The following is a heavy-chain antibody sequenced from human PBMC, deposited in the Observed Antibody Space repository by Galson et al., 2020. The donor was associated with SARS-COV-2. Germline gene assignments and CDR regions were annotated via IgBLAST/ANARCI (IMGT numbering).Heavy chain of an antibody. CDR1: GFTFSNYA. D-gene: IGHD3-9*01. CDR2: ISGSADTT. J-gene: IGHJ2*01. V-gene: IGHV3-23*01. CDR3: ARDYLEWGDPIWYFDL. Sequence: GESLKISCAASGFTFSNYAVSWVRQAPEKGLEWVSTISGSADTTYYADSMKGRFTISRDNSKNTLYLQMDSLRAEDTAVYYCARDYLEWGDPIWYFDLWGRGTLVTVSS.